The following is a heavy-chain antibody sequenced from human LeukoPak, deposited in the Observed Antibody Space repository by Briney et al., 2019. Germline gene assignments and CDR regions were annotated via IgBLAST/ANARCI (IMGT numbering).Heavy chain of an antibody. J-gene: IGHJ4*02. CDR1: GFTFSNAW. CDR2: INHSGST. Sequence: GSLRLSCAASGFTFSNAWMSWIRQPPGKGLEWIGEINHSGSTNYNPSLKSRVTISVDTSKNQFSLKLSSVTAADTAVYYCARDRNSYGTCHDYWGQGTLVTVSS. V-gene: IGHV4-34*01. D-gene: IGHD5-18*01. CDR3: ARDRNSYGTCHDY.